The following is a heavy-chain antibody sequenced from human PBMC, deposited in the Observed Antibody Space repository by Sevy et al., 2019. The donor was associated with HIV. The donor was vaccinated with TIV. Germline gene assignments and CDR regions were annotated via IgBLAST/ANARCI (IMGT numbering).Heavy chain of an antibody. D-gene: IGHD2-21*02. CDR1: GFTFSNYW. CDR2: IKQGGSEK. CDR3: ARGGDDGAFDI. J-gene: IGHJ3*02. V-gene: IGHV3-7*01. Sequence: GGSLRLSCAASGFTFSNYWMSWVRQAPGKGLEWVANIKQGGSEKYYVDSVKGRFTISRDNAKNSLYLKMNSLRVEDTAVYYCARGGDDGAFDIWGQGTMVTVSS.